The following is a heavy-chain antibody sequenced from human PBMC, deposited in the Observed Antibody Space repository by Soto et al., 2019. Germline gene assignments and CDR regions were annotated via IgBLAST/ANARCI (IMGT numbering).Heavy chain of an antibody. CDR1: GGSINNYY. CDR3: ARFQYTVVTSIDV. D-gene: IGHD2-21*02. J-gene: IGHJ3*01. CDR2: VSYSGRT. V-gene: IGHV4-59*03. Sequence: SETLSHTCTVSGGSINNYYWNWIRQPPGKGLEWIGYVSYSGRTNYNPSLKSRVNMLVDKSKNQFSLNLTSVTAADTAVYYCARFQYTVVTSIDVWGQGTMVTVSS.